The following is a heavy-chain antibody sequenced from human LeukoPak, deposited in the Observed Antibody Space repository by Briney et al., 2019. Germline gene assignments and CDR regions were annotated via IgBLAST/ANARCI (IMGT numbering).Heavy chain of an antibody. Sequence: GGSLRLSCAASGFTFSSYNMNWVRQAQGKGLELLSSITSSSRYIYYANSVKGRSTISTDNAKNSLYLQMNTLRAEDTAISFCASTSNSGSYYRFDYWGQGTLVTVSS. J-gene: IGHJ4*02. CDR3: ASTSNSGSYYRFDY. CDR1: GFTFSSYN. CDR2: ITSSSRYI. D-gene: IGHD1-26*01. V-gene: IGHV3-21*01.